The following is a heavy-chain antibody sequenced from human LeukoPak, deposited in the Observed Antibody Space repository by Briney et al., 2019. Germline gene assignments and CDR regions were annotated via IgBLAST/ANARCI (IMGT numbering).Heavy chain of an antibody. CDR2: ISYDGSNK. D-gene: IGHD2-21*02. CDR3: AKDRVSAVTDIPYYYYGMDV. V-gene: IGHV3-30*18. Sequence: QPGGSLRLSCAASGFTFSSYGMHWVRQAPGKGLEWVAVISYDGSNKYYADSVKGRFTISRDNSKNTLYLQMNSLRAEDTAVYYCAKDRVSAVTDIPYYYYGMDVWGQGTTVTVSS. CDR1: GFTFSSYG. J-gene: IGHJ6*02.